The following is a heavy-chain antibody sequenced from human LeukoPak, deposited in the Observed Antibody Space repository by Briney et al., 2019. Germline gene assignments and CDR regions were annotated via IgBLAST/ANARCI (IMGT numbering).Heavy chain of an antibody. CDR3: AAGSGSYYKATS. J-gene: IGHJ5*02. Sequence: GGSLRLSCAASGFIFSDYYMSWIRQAPGKGLEWVSYISSSGSTIYYTDSVKGRFTISRDNSKYTLYLQMNSLRVEDTAVYYCAAGSGSYYKATSWGQGTLVTVSS. CDR2: ISSSGSTI. V-gene: IGHV3-11*01. D-gene: IGHD3-10*01. CDR1: GFIFSDYY.